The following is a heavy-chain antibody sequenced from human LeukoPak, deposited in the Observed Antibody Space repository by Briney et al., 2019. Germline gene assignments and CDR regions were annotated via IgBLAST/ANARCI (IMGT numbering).Heavy chain of an antibody. J-gene: IGHJ6*02. D-gene: IGHD3-3*01. CDR2: ISYDGSYK. CDR1: GFSFSAYG. CDR3: AKALEYYYYFGMDV. V-gene: IGHV3-30*18. Sequence: GGSLRLSCAASGFSFSAYGMHWVRQAPGKGLEWVALISYDGSYKNYADSVKGRFTISRDNSKNTLYLHMNSLRLDDTAVYYCAKALEYYYYFGMDVWGQGTTVIVSS.